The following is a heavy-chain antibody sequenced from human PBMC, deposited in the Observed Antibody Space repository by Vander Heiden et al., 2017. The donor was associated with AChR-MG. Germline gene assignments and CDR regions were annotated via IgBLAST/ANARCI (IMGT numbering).Heavy chain of an antibody. CDR1: GFTFSSYE. Sequence: EVQLVESGGGLVQPGGSLRPSCAAPGFTFSSYEMNWVRQAPGKGLEWVSYISSSGSTIYYADAVKGRFTISRDNAKNSLYLQMKRLRAEDTAVYYCAREGRGSGSYYPDYWGQGTLVTVSS. J-gene: IGHJ4*02. D-gene: IGHD3-10*01. V-gene: IGHV3-48*03. CDR2: ISSSGSTI. CDR3: AREGRGSGSYYPDY.